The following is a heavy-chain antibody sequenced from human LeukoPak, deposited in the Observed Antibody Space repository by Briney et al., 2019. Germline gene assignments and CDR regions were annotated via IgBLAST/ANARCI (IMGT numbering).Heavy chain of an antibody. D-gene: IGHD4-17*01. CDR1: GGSFSGYY. Sequence: SETLSLTCAVYGGSFSGYYWSWIRQPPGKGLEWIGEINHSGSTNYNPPLKSRVTISVDTSKNQFSLKLSSVTAADTAVYYCARAGTLSMTTVTTGYSYGEPLDYWGQGTLVTVSS. CDR2: INHSGST. V-gene: IGHV4-34*01. CDR3: ARAGTLSMTTVTTGYSYGEPLDY. J-gene: IGHJ4*02.